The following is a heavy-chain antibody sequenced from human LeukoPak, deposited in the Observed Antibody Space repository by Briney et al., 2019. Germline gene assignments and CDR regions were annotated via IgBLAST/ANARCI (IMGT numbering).Heavy chain of an antibody. D-gene: IGHD6-13*01. CDR1: GFTFDGYS. V-gene: IGHV3-43*01. Sequence: GGSLRLSCAASGFTFDGYSMHWVRQGPGKGLEWVSFISWDGESTYYADSVKGRFTISRDNNKNSLYLQMNSLRNEDTALYYCAKDIFSRGAFRTVGTRGIDYWGQGTLVTVSS. CDR2: ISWDGEST. CDR3: AKDIFSRGAFRTVGTRGIDY. J-gene: IGHJ4*02.